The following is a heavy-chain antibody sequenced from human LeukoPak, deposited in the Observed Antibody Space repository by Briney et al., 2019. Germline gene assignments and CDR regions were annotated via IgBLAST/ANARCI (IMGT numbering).Heavy chain of an antibody. CDR3: ARDLQNNYDSSGYYFDY. CDR2: ISSSGSTI. CDR1: GFTFSDYY. D-gene: IGHD3-22*01. Sequence: PGESLRLSCAASGFTFSDYYMSWIRQAPGKGLEWVSYISSSGSTICYADSVKGRFTISRDNAKNSLYLQMNSLRAEDTAVYYCARDLQNNYDSSGYYFDYWGQGTLVTVSS. V-gene: IGHV3-11*04. J-gene: IGHJ4*02.